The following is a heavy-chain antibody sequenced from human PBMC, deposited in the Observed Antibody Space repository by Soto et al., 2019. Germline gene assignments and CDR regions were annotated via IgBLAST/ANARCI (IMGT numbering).Heavy chain of an antibody. Sequence: SETLSLTCAVYGGSFSGYYWSWIRQPPGKGLEWIGEINHSGSTNYNPSLKSRVTISVDTSKNQFSLKLSSVTAADTAVYYCARGYCSGGSCYSRYYYYYYMDVWGKGTTVTVSS. CDR2: INHSGST. J-gene: IGHJ6*03. D-gene: IGHD2-15*01. V-gene: IGHV4-34*01. CDR1: GGSFSGYY. CDR3: ARGYCSGGSCYSRYYYYYYMDV.